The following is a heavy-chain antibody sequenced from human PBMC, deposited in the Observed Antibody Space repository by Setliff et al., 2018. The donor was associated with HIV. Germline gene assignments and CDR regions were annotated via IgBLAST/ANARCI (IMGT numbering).Heavy chain of an antibody. CDR2: VFYSGST. CDR1: GVTFSSNNYY. J-gene: IGHJ4*02. V-gene: IGHV4-39*07. Sequence: SETLSLTCAVSGVTFSSNNYYWGWIRQPPWKGLEWIGTVFYSGSTSYSPPLKSRVTISVDTSKNQFSLKLSSVTAADTAVYYCARDWGQRLVIPHWGQGTLVTVSS. D-gene: IGHD2-21*01. CDR3: ARDWGQRLVIPH.